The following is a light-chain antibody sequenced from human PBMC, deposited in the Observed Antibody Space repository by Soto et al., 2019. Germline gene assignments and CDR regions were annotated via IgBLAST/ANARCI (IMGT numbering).Light chain of an antibody. CDR1: SSDVGGYNY. J-gene: IGLJ1*01. V-gene: IGLV2-11*01. CDR2: DVS. Sequence: QSVLTQPRSVSGSPGQSVTLSCTGTSSDVGGYNYVSWYQQHPGKAPKLMIYDVSKRPSGVPDRFSGSKSGNTASLTISGLQAEDEADYYCCSYAGSVYVFGTGTKLTVL. CDR3: CSYAGSVYV.